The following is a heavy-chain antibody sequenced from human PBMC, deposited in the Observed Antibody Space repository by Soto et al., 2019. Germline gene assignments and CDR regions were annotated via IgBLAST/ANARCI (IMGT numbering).Heavy chain of an antibody. Sequence: QVQLQESGPGLVKPSETLSLTCTVSGGSISTYYWSWIRQPPGKGLEWIGYIHYSGSTNYNPSLKRRGAISVDTSKNQFSLKLTSVTAADTAVYYCARRYYGGNYWYFDLWGRGTLVTVSS. CDR2: IHYSGST. CDR1: GGSISTYY. CDR3: ARRYYGGNYWYFDL. J-gene: IGHJ2*01. V-gene: IGHV4-59*08. D-gene: IGHD4-17*01.